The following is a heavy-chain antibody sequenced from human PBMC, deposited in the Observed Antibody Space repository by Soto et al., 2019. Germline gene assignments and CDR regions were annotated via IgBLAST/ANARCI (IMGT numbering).Heavy chain of an antibody. J-gene: IGHJ4*02. Sequence: HPWGSLRLSCTASGFTFFDYAIILFRQSPVKGLEWIGFITSKAYGGTTEYAASVKGRFTLSRDDSKSIAYLQMHSLKTEDTAMYYCTRFGVYITSWYSDYWGQGTLVTVSS. CDR2: ITSKAYGGTT. CDR1: GFTFFDYA. V-gene: IGHV3-49*03. D-gene: IGHD6-13*01. CDR3: TRFGVYITSWYSDY.